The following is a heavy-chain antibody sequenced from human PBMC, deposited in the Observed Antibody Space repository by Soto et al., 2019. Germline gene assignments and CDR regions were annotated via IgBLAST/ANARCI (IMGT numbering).Heavy chain of an antibody. Sequence: GGSLRLSCAASGFTFSSYGMHWVRQAPGKGLEWVAVISYDGSNKYYADSVKGRFTISRDNSKNTLYLQMNSLRAEDTAVYYCAKALLREVVQASYYYGMDVWGQGTTVTVSS. CDR3: AKALLREVVQASYYYGMDV. V-gene: IGHV3-30*18. CDR1: GFTFSSYG. D-gene: IGHD2-2*01. CDR2: ISYDGSNK. J-gene: IGHJ6*02.